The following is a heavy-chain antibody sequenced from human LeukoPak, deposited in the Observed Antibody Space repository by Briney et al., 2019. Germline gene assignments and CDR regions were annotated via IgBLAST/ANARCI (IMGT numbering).Heavy chain of an antibody. CDR2: IKQDGSEK. J-gene: IGHJ6*03. CDR3: ARDTRYSSSYYYYYYMDV. CDR1: GFTFSSYW. D-gene: IGHD6-13*01. V-gene: IGHV3-7*01. Sequence: GGSLRLSCAASGFTFSSYWMSWVRQAPGKGLEWVANIKQDGSEKYYVDSVKGRFTISRDNAKNSLYLQMNSLRAEDTAVYYCARDTRYSSSYYYYYYMDVWGKGTTVTVSS.